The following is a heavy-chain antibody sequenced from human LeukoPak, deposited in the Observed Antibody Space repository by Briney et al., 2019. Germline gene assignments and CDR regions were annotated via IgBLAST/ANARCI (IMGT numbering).Heavy chain of an antibody. CDR1: GGSFSGYY. V-gene: IGHV4-34*01. D-gene: IGHD3-9*01. Sequence: PSETLSLTCAVYGGSFSGYYWSWIRQPSGKGLEWIGEINHSGSTNYNPSLKSRVTISVDTSKNQFSLKLSSVTAADTAVYYCARGARTPKPIPENYDILTGSHYYYYYMDVWGKGTTVTVSS. J-gene: IGHJ6*03. CDR2: INHSGST. CDR3: ARGARTPKPIPENYDILTGSHYYYYYMDV.